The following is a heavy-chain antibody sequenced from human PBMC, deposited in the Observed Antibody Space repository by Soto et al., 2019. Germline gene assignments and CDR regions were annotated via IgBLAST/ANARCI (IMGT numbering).Heavy chain of an antibody. Sequence: QVQLVQSGVEVKKPGASVKVSCKASGYRFSSYGISWVRQAPGQGLEWVGWFSAYNGKTNSAQKVQGRLTMTTDTSTGTAYMEMWSLRSDDSAVYYCARVYCPSTSCTPDLSFDYWGQGTLVTVSS. CDR3: ARVYCPSTSCTPDLSFDY. CDR2: FSAYNGKT. V-gene: IGHV1-18*01. CDR1: GYRFSSYG. D-gene: IGHD2-2*01. J-gene: IGHJ4*02.